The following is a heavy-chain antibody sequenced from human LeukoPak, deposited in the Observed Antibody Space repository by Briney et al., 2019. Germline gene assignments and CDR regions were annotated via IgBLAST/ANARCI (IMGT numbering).Heavy chain of an antibody. Sequence: SETLSLTCTVSGGSISSYYWSWIRQPPGKGLEWIGSIYYSGSTYYNPSLKSRVTKSADTSKNQFSLKLSSVTAADTALYYCARAVIYFTSGKTHAFDIWGQGTMVTVSS. CDR1: GGSISSYY. CDR2: IYYSGST. V-gene: IGHV4-59*12. CDR3: ARAVIYFTSGKTHAFDI. J-gene: IGHJ3*02. D-gene: IGHD3-10*01.